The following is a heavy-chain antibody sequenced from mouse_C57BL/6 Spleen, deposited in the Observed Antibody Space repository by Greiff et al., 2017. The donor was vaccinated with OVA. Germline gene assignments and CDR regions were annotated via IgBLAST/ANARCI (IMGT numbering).Heavy chain of an antibody. CDR3: ARYRAYSNYSYWYFDV. CDR1: GYSITSDY. CDR2: ISYSGST. D-gene: IGHD2-5*01. V-gene: IGHV3-8*01. J-gene: IGHJ1*03. Sequence: EVQRVESGPGLAKPSQTLSLTCSVTGYSITSDYWNWIRKFPGNKLEYMGYISYSGSTYYNPSLKSRISITRDTSKNQYYLQLNSVTTEDTATYYCARYRAYSNYSYWYFDVWGTGTTVTVSS.